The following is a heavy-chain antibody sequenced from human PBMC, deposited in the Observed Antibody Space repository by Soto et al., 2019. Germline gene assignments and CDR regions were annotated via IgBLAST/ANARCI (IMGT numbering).Heavy chain of an antibody. J-gene: IGHJ4*02. V-gene: IGHV4-31*11. CDR3: ARFAKEENPKVGSWYYFDY. Sequence: SETLSLTCAVSGGSIISADSYWFWIRKHPGKGLEWIGYIAYSGDTYYNPSLRSRVTISADTSENKFSLTLKSVTAADTAVYYCARFAKEENPKVGSWYYFDYWGQGTRVTVS. CDR2: IAYSGDT. CDR1: GGSIISADSY. D-gene: IGHD6-13*01.